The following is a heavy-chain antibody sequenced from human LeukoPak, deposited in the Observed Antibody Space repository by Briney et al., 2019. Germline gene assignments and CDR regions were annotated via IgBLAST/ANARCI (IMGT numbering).Heavy chain of an antibody. CDR3: ARGYYDILTGYSYYFDY. D-gene: IGHD3-9*01. CDR2: ISRRGSTK. Sequence: GGSLRLSCAASGFTFSDYNMGWIRQAPGKGLEWVSSISRRGSTKYYADSVKGRFTISRDNAKNSLFLQMNSLRAEDTAVYYCARGYYDILTGYSYYFDYWGQGTLVTVSS. CDR1: GFTFSDYN. V-gene: IGHV3-11*01. J-gene: IGHJ4*02.